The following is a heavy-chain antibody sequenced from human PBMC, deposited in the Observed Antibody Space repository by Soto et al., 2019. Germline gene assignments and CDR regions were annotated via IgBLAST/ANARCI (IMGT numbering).Heavy chain of an antibody. CDR3: APYCTNGVCYDY. V-gene: IGHV3-48*03. Sequence: GGPLRLPWAALGFTFSSYEMNWVRQAPGKGLGWVSYISSSGSTIYYADSVKGRFTISRDNAKNSLYLQMNSLRAEDTAVYYCAPYCTNGVCYDYWGQGTLVTVSS. J-gene: IGHJ4*02. CDR1: GFTFSSYE. CDR2: ISSSGSTI. D-gene: IGHD2-8*01.